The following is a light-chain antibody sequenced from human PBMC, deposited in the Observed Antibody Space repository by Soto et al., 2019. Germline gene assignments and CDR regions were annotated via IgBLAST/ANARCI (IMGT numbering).Light chain of an antibody. CDR1: QSVSSD. CDR3: QQYGNSPKT. V-gene: IGKV3-20*01. Sequence: IALTQSPGTLSLSPGERATLSCRAIQSVSSDLAWYQQKPGQAPRLLIYGASSRATGIPDRFSGSGSGTDFTLTITRLAREDFAVYYCQQYGNSPKTFGQGTKVDIK. CDR2: GAS. J-gene: IGKJ1*01.